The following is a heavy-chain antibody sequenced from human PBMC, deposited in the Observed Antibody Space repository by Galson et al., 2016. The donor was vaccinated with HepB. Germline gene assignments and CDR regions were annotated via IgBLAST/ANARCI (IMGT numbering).Heavy chain of an antibody. CDR2: INWSGDST. J-gene: IGHJ6*02. Sequence: LRLSCAASGFTFDDYGMTWVRQAPGKGLEWVSGINWSGDSTAYADSVKGRFTISRDDAKNSLYLQMSSLRAEDTALYQCARGLVGSGMDVWGQGTTVTVSS. D-gene: IGHD3-10*01. V-gene: IGHV3-20*01. CDR3: ARGLVGSGMDV. CDR1: GFTFDDYG.